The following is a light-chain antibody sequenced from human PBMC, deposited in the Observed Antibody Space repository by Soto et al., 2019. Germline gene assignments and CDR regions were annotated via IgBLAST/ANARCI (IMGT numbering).Light chain of an antibody. V-gene: IGKV1-39*01. Sequence: DIQMTQSPSSLSASVGDRVTITCRASQSINTYLNWYQQKPGKVPKLLIYGVFSLEIGVPSRFSGSGSGTDFTLTISSLQPEDFAVYYCQQSYSTPPTFGQGTKVEIK. CDR2: GVF. CDR1: QSINTY. J-gene: IGKJ2*01. CDR3: QQSYSTPPT.